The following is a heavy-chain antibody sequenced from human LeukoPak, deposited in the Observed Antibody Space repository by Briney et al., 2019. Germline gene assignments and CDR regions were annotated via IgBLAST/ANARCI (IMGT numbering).Heavy chain of an antibody. D-gene: IGHD4-17*01. Sequence: GRSLRLSCAASGFTFSSYAVHWVRQAPGKGLEWVAVISYDGSNKYYADSVKGRFTISRDNSKNTLYLQMNSLRAEDTAVYYCARDLEAVTTYYFDYWGQGTLVTVSS. CDR3: ARDLEAVTTYYFDY. CDR1: GFTFSSYA. J-gene: IGHJ4*02. V-gene: IGHV3-30*04. CDR2: ISYDGSNK.